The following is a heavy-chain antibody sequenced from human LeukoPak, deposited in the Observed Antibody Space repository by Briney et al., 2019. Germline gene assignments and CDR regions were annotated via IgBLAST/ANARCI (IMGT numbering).Heavy chain of an antibody. Sequence: SGGSLRLSCAASGFTFSSYTMSWVRQAPGKGLEWVSSISGTGGSTYYADSVKGRFTISRDKSNNTLYLQMNSLRAEDMAVYYCAKGYSSGWYDYFDYWGQGTLVTVSS. CDR3: AKGYSSGWYDYFDY. CDR1: GFTFSSYT. V-gene: IGHV3-23*01. J-gene: IGHJ4*02. CDR2: ISGTGGST. D-gene: IGHD6-19*01.